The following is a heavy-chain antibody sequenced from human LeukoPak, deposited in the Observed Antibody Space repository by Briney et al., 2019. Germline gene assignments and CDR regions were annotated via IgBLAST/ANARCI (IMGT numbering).Heavy chain of an antibody. J-gene: IGHJ3*02. CDR3: ARDPIAGAFDI. V-gene: IGHV3-21*01. CDR1: GFTFSSYS. D-gene: IGHD2-21*01. Sequence: GGSLRLSCAASGFTFSSYSMNWVRQAPGKGLEWVSSISSSSSCIYYADSVKGRFTISRDNAKNSLYLQMNSLRAEDTAVYYCARDPIAGAFDIWGQGTMVTVSS. CDR2: ISSSSSCI.